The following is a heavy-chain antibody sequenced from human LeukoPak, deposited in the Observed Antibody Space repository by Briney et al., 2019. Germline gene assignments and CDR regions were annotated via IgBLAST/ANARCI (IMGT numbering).Heavy chain of an antibody. J-gene: IGHJ4*02. Sequence: SETLSLTCDVSGGSISSSNWWSWVRQPPGKGLEWIGEISHSGSTNYNPSLKSRVTISVDKSENQFSLKMSSVTAADTAVYYCARSAVIRGGYFDYWGQGTLVTVSS. D-gene: IGHD3-22*01. CDR2: ISHSGST. CDR3: ARSAVIRGGYFDY. V-gene: IGHV4-4*02. CDR1: GGSISSSNW.